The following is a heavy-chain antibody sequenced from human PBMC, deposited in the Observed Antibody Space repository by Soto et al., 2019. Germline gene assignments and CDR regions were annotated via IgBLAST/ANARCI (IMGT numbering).Heavy chain of an antibody. D-gene: IGHD3-22*01. CDR3: AKGDSSGDPRYFDY. CDR1: GFTFSSYA. Sequence: PGGSLRLSCAASGFTFSSYAMSWVRQASGKGLEWVSAISASGASTYYADTVKGRFTISRDNSKNTLYLQMNSLRAEDTAVYYCAKGDSSGDPRYFDYWGQGTLVTVSS. V-gene: IGHV3-23*01. J-gene: IGHJ4*02. CDR2: ISASGAST.